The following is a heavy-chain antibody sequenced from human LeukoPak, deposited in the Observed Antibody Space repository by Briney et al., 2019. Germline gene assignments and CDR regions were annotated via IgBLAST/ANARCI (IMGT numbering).Heavy chain of an antibody. D-gene: IGHD3-10*01. V-gene: IGHV1-2*02. Sequence: ASVRVSCKALGYSFRDHHVIWVRQAPGQGLEWMGWIHPSTGDTKFGQNFQGRLTIIWDTSITTAYMDLIELTSDDTAVYYCSSHYGPGPVWGQGTLVTASS. J-gene: IGHJ4*02. CDR1: GYSFRDHH. CDR3: SSHYGPGPV. CDR2: IHPSTGDT.